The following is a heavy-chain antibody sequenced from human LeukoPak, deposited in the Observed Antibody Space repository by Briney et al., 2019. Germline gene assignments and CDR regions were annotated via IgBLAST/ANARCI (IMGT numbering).Heavy chain of an antibody. J-gene: IGHJ6*02. CDR1: GFTLTDYY. V-gene: IGHV3-11*01. Sequence: PGGSLRLSCVAYGFTLTDYYMSWIRQAPGRGLEWVSDISGSGRNVYYGDSVKGRFTISRDNAKNSLYLQMNNLRAEDTAVYCCARSIGYYYTMDVWGQGTTVTVSS. CDR3: ARSIGYYYTMDV. D-gene: IGHD3-22*01. CDR2: ISGSGRNV.